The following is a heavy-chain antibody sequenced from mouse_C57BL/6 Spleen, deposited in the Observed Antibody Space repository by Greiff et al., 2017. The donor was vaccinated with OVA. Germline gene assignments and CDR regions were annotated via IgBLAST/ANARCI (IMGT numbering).Heavy chain of an antibody. V-gene: IGHV1-76*01. CDR2: IYPGSGNT. CDR1: GYTFTDYY. J-gene: IGHJ2*01. Sequence: VKLMESGAELVRPGASVKLSCKASGYTFTDYYINWVKQRPGQGLEWIARIYPGSGNTYYNEKFKGKATLTAEKSSSTAYMQLSSLTSEDSAVYFCARGGGNYDYFDYWGQGTTLTVSS. D-gene: IGHD2-1*01. CDR3: ARGGGNYDYFDY.